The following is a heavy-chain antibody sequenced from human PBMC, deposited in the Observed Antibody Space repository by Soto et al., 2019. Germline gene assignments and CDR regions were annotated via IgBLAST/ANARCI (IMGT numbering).Heavy chain of an antibody. D-gene: IGHD2-8*01. Sequence: PSETLSLTCAVYGGSFSGYYGSWIRQPPGKGLEWIGEINHSGSTNYNPSLKSRVTISVDTSKNQFSLKLSSVTAADTAVYYCARRVYCTNGVCSKNFDYWGQGTLVTVSS. CDR2: INHSGST. CDR1: GGSFSGYY. CDR3: ARRVYCTNGVCSKNFDY. J-gene: IGHJ4*02. V-gene: IGHV4-34*01.